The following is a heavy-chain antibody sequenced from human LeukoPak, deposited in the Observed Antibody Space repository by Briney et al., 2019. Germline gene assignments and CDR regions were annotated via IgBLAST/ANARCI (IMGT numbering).Heavy chain of an antibody. V-gene: IGHV1-69*13. CDR3: ARSSFSGYYDSSGYYVFDY. J-gene: IGHJ4*02. CDR2: IIPIFGTA. CDR1: GGTFSSYA. Sequence: SVKVSCKAPGGTFSSYAISWVRQAPGQGLEWMGGIIPIFGTANYAQKFQGRVTITADESTSTAYMELSSLRSEDTAVYYCARSSFSGYYDSSGYYVFDYWGQGTLVTVSS. D-gene: IGHD3-22*01.